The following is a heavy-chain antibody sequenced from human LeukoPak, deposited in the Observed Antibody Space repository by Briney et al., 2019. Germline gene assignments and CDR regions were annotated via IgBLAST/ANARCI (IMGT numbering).Heavy chain of an antibody. CDR3: AKASVRFLELGWFDP. D-gene: IGHD3-3*01. CDR1: GFTFDDYA. CDR2: ISWNSGSI. J-gene: IGHJ5*02. Sequence: GGSLRLSCAASGFTFDDYAMHWVRQAPGKGLEWVSGISWNSGSIGYADSVKGRFTISRDNAKNSLSLQMNSLRGEDTALYYCAKASVRFLELGWFDPWGQGTLVTVSS. V-gene: IGHV3-9*01.